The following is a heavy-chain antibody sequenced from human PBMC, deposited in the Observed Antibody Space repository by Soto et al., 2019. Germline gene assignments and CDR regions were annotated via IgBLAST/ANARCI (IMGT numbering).Heavy chain of an antibody. V-gene: IGHV3-9*01. J-gene: IGHJ4*02. CDR2: ISWNSASI. Sequence: EVQLVESGGGLGQPGRSLRLSCAASGFTFDDFAMHWVRQPPGKGLEWVSGISWNSASIVYADSVKGRFTISRDNAKNSLYLQLDSLGVEDTAFYYCAKGPGLVASSGSPDSLGQGTLVSVSS. CDR3: AKGPGLVASSGSPDS. D-gene: IGHD2-8*02. CDR1: GFTFDDFA.